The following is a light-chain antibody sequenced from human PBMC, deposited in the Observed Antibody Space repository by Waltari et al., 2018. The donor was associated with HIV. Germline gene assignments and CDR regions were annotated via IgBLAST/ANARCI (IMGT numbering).Light chain of an antibody. J-gene: IGLJ2*01. CDR2: GRN. V-gene: IGLV3-19*01. CDR1: SLGSDY. CDR3: HSRDSSGYHVV. Sequence: SSELTQDPSVSVALGLTVRITCQGDSLGSDYASWYQQKSGQAPVVVFFGRNNRPSGIPDRFSGSSSGNTASLTITGAQAEDEADYYCHSRDSSGYHVVFGGGTKVTVL.